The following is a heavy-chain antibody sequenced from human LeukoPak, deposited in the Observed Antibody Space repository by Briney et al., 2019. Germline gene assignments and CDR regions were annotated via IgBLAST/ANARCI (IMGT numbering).Heavy chain of an antibody. CDR1: GYTFTSYY. D-gene: IGHD3-9*01. Sequence: ASVKVSCKASGYTFTSYYMHWVRQAPGQGLEWMGIINPSGGSTSYAQKFQGRVTMTRDMSTSTVYMELSSLRSEDTAVYYCARMYYDILTGHYPNKGWFDPWGQGTLVTVSS. V-gene: IGHV1-46*01. J-gene: IGHJ5*02. CDR2: INPSGGST. CDR3: ARMYYDILTGHYPNKGWFDP.